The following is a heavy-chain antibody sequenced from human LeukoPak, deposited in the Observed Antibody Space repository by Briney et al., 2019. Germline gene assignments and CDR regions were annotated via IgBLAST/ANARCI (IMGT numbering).Heavy chain of an antibody. D-gene: IGHD3-22*01. V-gene: IGHV3-7*01. Sequence: GGSLRLSCAASGFTMSDYSMTWVRQAPGKGLEGVAYIKEDGNEKFYVEYVKGRITISRDNAKHSLYLQLTSLRADDTALYYCARAPSGSRGYGGYGAFDIWGQGTMVTVSS. CDR3: ARAPSGSRGYGGYGAFDI. CDR1: GFTMSDYS. J-gene: IGHJ3*02. CDR2: IKEDGNEK.